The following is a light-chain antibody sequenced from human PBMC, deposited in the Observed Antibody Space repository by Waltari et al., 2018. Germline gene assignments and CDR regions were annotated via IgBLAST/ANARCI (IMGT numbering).Light chain of an antibody. CDR2: KDT. J-gene: IGLJ2*01. Sequence: SVELTQPPSVSLSPGQTATITCSGALLPQQYVYWYQQKPGQPHPPLLYKDTERPSGIPERFSGSTSGTGTTVTLTIGGVQAEDEADYYCQSIDVDALTFGGGTKLTVL. CDR3: QSIDVDALT. CDR1: LLPQQY. V-gene: IGLV3-25*03.